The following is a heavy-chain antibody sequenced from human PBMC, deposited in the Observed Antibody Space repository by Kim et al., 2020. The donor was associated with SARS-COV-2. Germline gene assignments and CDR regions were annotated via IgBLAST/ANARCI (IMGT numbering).Heavy chain of an antibody. V-gene: IGHV3-33*01. Sequence: GGSLRLSCAASGFTFSSYGMHWVRQAPGKGLEWVAVIWYDGSNKYYADSVKGRFTISRDNSKNTLYLQMNSLRAEDTAVYYCARDLVRYFDWKYYYYYYGMDVGGQGTTVTVSS. D-gene: IGHD3-9*01. J-gene: IGHJ6*02. CDR3: ARDLVRYFDWKYYYYYYGMDV. CDR2: IWYDGSNK. CDR1: GFTFSSYG.